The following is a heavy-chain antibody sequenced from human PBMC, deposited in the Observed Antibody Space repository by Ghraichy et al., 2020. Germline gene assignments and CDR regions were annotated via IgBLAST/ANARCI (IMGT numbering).Heavy chain of an antibody. J-gene: IGHJ4*02. V-gene: IGHV3-23*01. Sequence: GESLNISCAASGFTFSSYAMSWVRQAPGKGLEWVSAISGSGGSTYYADSVKGRFTISRDNSKNTLYLQMNSLRAEDTAVYYCAKDRGFVVESYYFDYWGQGTLVTVSS. CDR1: GFTFSSYA. CDR3: AKDRGFVVESYYFDY. CDR2: ISGSGGST. D-gene: IGHD2-2*01.